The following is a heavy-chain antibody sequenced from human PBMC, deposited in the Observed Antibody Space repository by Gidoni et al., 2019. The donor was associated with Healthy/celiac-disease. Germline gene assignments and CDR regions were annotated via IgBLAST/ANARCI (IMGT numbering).Heavy chain of an antibody. CDR2: IYYSGSN. Sequence: QLQLQESGPGLVKPSETLSLTCTVSGCSISSSSYYWGWIRQPPGKGLEGIGSIYYSGSNYYNPSLKSRVTISVDTSKNQFSLKLSSVTAADTAVYYCARLGEWLIREYYFDYWGQGTLVTVSS. J-gene: IGHJ4*02. V-gene: IGHV4-39*01. CDR3: ARLGEWLIREYYFDY. D-gene: IGHD5-12*01. CDR1: GCSISSSSYY.